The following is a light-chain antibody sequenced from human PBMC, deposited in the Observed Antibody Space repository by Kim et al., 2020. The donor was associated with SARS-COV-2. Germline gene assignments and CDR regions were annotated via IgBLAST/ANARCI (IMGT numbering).Light chain of an antibody. CDR1: QSVSSN. CDR3: QQYNNWPYT. J-gene: IGKJ2*01. CDR2: GAS. V-gene: IGKV3-15*01. Sequence: IVMTQSPATLSVSSGERATLSCGASQSVSSNLAWYQQKPGQAPSLLIYGASTRATGIPARFSGSGSGTEFTLTISSLQSEDSAVYYCQQYNNWPYTFGQGTKLEI.